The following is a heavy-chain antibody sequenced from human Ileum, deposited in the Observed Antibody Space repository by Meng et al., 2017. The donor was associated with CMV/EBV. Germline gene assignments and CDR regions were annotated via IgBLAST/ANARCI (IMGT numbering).Heavy chain of an antibody. CDR2: INANNGYT. CDR3: ARAEILWFGELTNWLDP. V-gene: IGHV1-18*01. CDR1: DTFANYA. Sequence: DTFANYAISWGRQAPGQGLEWMGWINANNGYTNYAQKLQGRVTVTIDTSTSTAYMELRTLRSDDTAVYYCARAEILWFGELTNWLDPWGQGTLVTVSS. D-gene: IGHD3-10*01. J-gene: IGHJ5*02.